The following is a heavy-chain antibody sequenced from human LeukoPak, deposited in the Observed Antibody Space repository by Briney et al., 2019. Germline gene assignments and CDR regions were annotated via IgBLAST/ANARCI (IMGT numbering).Heavy chain of an antibody. CDR2: INTNTGNP. CDR3: ARDRLIAAAGSLLPDAFDI. D-gene: IGHD6-13*01. Sequence: ASVKVSCKASGYTFTSYAMNWVRQAPGQGLEWMGWINTNTGNPTYAQGFTGRFVFSLDTSVSTAYLQISSLKAEDTAEYYCARDRLIAAAGSLLPDAFDIWGQGTMVTVSS. V-gene: IGHV7-4-1*02. CDR1: GYTFTSYA. J-gene: IGHJ3*02.